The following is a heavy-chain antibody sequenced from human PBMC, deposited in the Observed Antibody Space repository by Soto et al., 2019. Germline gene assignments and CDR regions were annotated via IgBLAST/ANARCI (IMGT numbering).Heavy chain of an antibody. CDR3: ARTEASSWSFFYYGMDV. CDR1: GGPIGSYY. D-gene: IGHD6-13*01. V-gene: IGHV4-59*01. CDR2: VYYSDDT. Sequence: QVQLQESGPGLVKPSETLSLTCTVSGGPIGSYYWSWIRQSPGKGLEWIGCVYYSDDTNYNPSLKSRVTTSLDRSKNQFSLRLTSVTAADTAVYYCARTEASSWSFFYYGMDVWGQGTTVAVSS. J-gene: IGHJ6*02.